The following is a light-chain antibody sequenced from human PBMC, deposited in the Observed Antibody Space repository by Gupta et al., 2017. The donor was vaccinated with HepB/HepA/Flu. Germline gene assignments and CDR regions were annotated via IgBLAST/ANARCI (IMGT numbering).Light chain of an antibody. Sequence: EIVMTQSPATLSVSPGERATLSCRASQSISSSLAWYQQKPGQAPRVLIYGASTRATGIPARFSGSGSGTEFTLTISSLQSEDFAVYYCQQYNNWPPLFGPGTKVEIK. CDR1: QSISSS. V-gene: IGKV3-15*01. CDR2: GAS. CDR3: QQYNNWPPL. J-gene: IGKJ3*01.